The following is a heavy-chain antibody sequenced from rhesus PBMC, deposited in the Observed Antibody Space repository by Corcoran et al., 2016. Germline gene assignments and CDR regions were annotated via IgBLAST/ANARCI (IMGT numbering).Heavy chain of an antibody. CDR1: GGSISSSNW. CDR3: ARRMAAATYFDY. D-gene: IGHD6-43*01. J-gene: IGHJ4*01. V-gene: IGHV4-65*02. CDR2: IGGSSGST. Sequence: QVQLQESGPGLVKPSETLSLTRAVSGGSISSSNWWSWIRQPHGKGLEWIGKIGGSSGSTYYNPSLKSRVTISKDTSKNQFSLKLSSVTAADTAVYYCARRMAAATYFDYWGQGVLVTVSS.